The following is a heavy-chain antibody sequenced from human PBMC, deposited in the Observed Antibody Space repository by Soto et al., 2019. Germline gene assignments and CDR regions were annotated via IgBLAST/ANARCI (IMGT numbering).Heavy chain of an antibody. J-gene: IGHJ6*02. CDR1: GFTFDDYA. CDR3: AKDAIHVLLGYTYGAGGMDV. V-gene: IGHV3-9*01. Sequence: EVQLVESGGDLVQPGRSLRLSCAASGFTFDDYAMHWVRLAPGKGLEWVSGISWNSGDIYYADSVKGRFTISRDNAKNSLYLHMNSLRPDDTAMYYCAKDAIHVLLGYTYGAGGMDVWGQGTTVTVSS. CDR2: ISWNSGDI. D-gene: IGHD5-18*01.